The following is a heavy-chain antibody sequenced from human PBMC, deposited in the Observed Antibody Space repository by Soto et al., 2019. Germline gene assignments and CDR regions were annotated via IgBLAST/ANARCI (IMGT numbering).Heavy chain of an antibody. CDR2: IYSGDST. D-gene: IGHD3-22*01. CDR1: GFTVSHYY. CDR3: AATYDSPPLKAFNF. V-gene: IGHV3-53*01. Sequence: PGGSLRLSCATSGFTVSHYYMTWVRQAPGKGLESVSVIYSGDSTYYADSVKGRFTISRDKSKKMLYLQMNNLRAEDTAVYYCAATYDSPPLKAFNFWGQGTMVTVSS. J-gene: IGHJ3*01.